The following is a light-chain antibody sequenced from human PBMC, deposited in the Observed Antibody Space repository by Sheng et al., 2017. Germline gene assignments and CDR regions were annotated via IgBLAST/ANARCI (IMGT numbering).Light chain of an antibody. CDR2: VVS. CDR1: QDIRDD. V-gene: IGKV1-17*01. Sequence: DIQMTQSPSPVSASVGDRVTITCRASQDIRDDLAWYQQKPGKAPKRLIYVVSTLDTGVPSRFSGSGSGTDFTLTISSLQPDDFATYYCQQYDKYPTFGQGTRVEIK. J-gene: IGKJ5*01. CDR3: QQYDKYPT.